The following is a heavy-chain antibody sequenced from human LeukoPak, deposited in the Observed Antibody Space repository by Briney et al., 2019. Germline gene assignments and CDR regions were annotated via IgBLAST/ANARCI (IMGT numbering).Heavy chain of an antibody. V-gene: IGHV3-11*04. J-gene: IGHJ4*02. CDR1: GFTFSDYY. CDR2: ISSSGSTI. D-gene: IGHD6-19*01. CDR3: ARDSDNSGWYSDYFDY. Sequence: GGSLRLSCAASGFTFSDYYMSWIRQAPGKGLEWVSYISSSGSTIYYAASVKGRFTISRDNAKNSLYLQMNSLRAEDTAVYYCARDSDNSGWYSDYFDYWGQGTLVTVSS.